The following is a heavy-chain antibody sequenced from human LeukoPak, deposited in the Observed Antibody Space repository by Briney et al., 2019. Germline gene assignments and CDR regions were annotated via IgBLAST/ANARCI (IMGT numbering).Heavy chain of an antibody. CDR2: ISGKNGNT. Sequence: ASVKVSCKTSGFTFNIYGVNWVRQAPGQGLEWMGWISGKNGNTDYAEKFQGRVTMTTDTSTSTAYMELRSLRSEDTAIYYCARGVRLGELYYWGQGSLVTVSS. CDR3: ARGVRLGELYY. D-gene: IGHD3-16*01. CDR1: GFTFNIYG. V-gene: IGHV1-18*01. J-gene: IGHJ4*02.